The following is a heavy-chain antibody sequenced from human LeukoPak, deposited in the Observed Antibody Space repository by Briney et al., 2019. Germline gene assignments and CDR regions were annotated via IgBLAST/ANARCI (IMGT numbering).Heavy chain of an antibody. V-gene: IGHV3-66*01. CDR3: ARDRGGYTYGYGWWFDP. Sequence: PGGSLRVSCAVSGFTVSNNYMSWVRQAPGKGLEWVSVIYSAGSTFYADSVKGRFTIPRDNSKNTLYLQMNSLRAEDTAVYYCARDRGGYTYGYGWWFDPWGQGTLVTVSS. CDR2: IYSAGST. CDR1: GFTVSNNY. D-gene: IGHD5-18*01. J-gene: IGHJ5*02.